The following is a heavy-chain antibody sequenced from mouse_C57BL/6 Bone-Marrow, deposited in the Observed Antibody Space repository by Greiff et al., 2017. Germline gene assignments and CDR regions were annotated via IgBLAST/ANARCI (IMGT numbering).Heavy chain of an antibody. J-gene: IGHJ1*03. D-gene: IGHD1-1*01. CDR2: IWSGGST. V-gene: IGHV2-2*01. Sequence: VKLMESGPGLVQPSQSLSITCTVSGFSLTSYGVHWVRQSPGKGLEWLGVIWSGGSTDYNAAFISRLSISKDNSKSQVFFKMNSLQADDTAIYYCARKGYGSSCWYFDVGGTGTTVTVSS. CDR1: GFSLTSYG. CDR3: ARKGYGSSCWYFDV.